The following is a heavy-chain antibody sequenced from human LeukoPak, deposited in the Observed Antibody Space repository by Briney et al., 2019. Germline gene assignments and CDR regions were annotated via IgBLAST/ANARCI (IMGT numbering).Heavy chain of an antibody. CDR1: GFTVSFNY. CDR3: ARGEDLDFWSGSPMDV. V-gene: IGHV3-66*02. Sequence: GGSLRLSCAASGFTVSFNYMSWVRQAPGKGLEWVSVIYSGGSIYYADSVKGRFTISRDNSKNTLYLQMNSLRAEDTAVYYCARGEDLDFWSGSPMDVWGKGTTVPVSS. J-gene: IGHJ6*03. D-gene: IGHD3-3*01. CDR2: IYSGGSI.